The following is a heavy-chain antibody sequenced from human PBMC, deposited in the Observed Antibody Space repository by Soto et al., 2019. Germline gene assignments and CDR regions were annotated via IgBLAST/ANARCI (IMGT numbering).Heavy chain of an antibody. CDR2: MCGSGSTI. D-gene: IGHD2-15*01. V-gene: IGHV3-11*01. Sequence: QVQLVESGGGLVKPGGSLRLSCAASGFTFSDYYMRWIRQAPGKGLEWVSYMCGSGSTIYYADSVKGRFTISRDNAQNSLHLQMTSLRVEDTAVYYCASGVAASHSSYSYMDVWGKGPPVTVSS. J-gene: IGHJ6*03. CDR1: GFTFSDYY. CDR3: ASGVAASHSSYSYMDV.